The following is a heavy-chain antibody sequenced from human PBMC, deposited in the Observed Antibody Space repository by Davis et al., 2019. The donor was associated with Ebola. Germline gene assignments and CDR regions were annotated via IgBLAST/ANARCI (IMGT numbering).Heavy chain of an antibody. Sequence: GESLKISCAASGFVFRNYVMSWVRQAPGKGLEWVSTLGTSADTYYADSVKGRFTISRDNSKNTLYLQMISLRPEDTAVYYCAKDGAAVPHSVYFYYGLDVWGIGTTVTVS. J-gene: IGHJ6*04. CDR3: AKDGAAVPHSVYFYYGLDV. V-gene: IGHV3-23*01. CDR2: LGTSADT. D-gene: IGHD5/OR15-5a*01. CDR1: GFVFRNYV.